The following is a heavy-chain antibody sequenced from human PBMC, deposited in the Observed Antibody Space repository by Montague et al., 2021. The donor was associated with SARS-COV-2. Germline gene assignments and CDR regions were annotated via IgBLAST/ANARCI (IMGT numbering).Heavy chain of an antibody. CDR1: GGSFSGYY. V-gene: IGHV4-34*01. J-gene: IGHJ3*02. Sequence: SETLSLTCAVYGGSFSGYYWSWIRQPSGKGLEWIGEVNHSGSTNYNPSLKSRVTISVDTSKNQFSLKMNSVSAADTAVYYCARGQVTIFGVLIMLPSAGALDIWGRGTMVSVSS. CDR3: ARGQVTIFGVLIMLPSAGALDI. D-gene: IGHD3-3*01. CDR2: VNHSGST.